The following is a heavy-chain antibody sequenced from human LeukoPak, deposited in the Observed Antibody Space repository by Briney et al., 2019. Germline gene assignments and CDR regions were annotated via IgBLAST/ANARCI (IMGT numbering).Heavy chain of an antibody. CDR2: IKQDGSEK. J-gene: IGHJ3*02. Sequence: PGGSLRLSCAASGFTFSSYWMSWVRQAPGKGLEWVANIKQDGSEKYYVDSVKGRFTISRDNAKNSLYLQMNSLRAEDTAVYYCARSRSWELLAVPFDIWGQGTMVTVSS. CDR1: GFTFSSYW. CDR3: ARSRSWELLAVPFDI. D-gene: IGHD1-26*01. V-gene: IGHV3-7*01.